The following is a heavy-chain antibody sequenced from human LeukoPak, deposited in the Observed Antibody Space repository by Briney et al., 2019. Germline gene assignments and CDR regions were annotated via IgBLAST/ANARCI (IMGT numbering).Heavy chain of an antibody. D-gene: IGHD3-9*01. CDR2: ISWNSGSI. CDR3: AKARGYTGYYKD. V-gene: IGHV3-9*01. CDR1: GFTFDDYA. J-gene: IGHJ4*02. Sequence: GGSLRLSCAASGFTFDDYAMHWVRQAPGKGLEWVSGISWNSGSIGYVDSVKGRFTISRDNAKNSLYLQVNSLRAEDTALYYCAKARGYTGYYKDWGQGTLVTVSS.